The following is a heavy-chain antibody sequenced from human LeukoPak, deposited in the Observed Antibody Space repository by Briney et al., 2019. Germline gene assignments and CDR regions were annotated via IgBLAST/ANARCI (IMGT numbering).Heavy chain of an antibody. Sequence: SETLSLTCTVSGGSISSYYWSCFRQPAGKGLEWIGRIYTSGSTNYNPSLKSRVTMSVDTSKNQFSLKLSSVTAADPAVYYCARDRHVLLWFGELLSDAFDIWGQGTMVTVSS. D-gene: IGHD3-10*01. V-gene: IGHV4-4*07. CDR3: ARDRHVLLWFGELLSDAFDI. CDR2: IYTSGST. J-gene: IGHJ3*02. CDR1: GGSISSYY.